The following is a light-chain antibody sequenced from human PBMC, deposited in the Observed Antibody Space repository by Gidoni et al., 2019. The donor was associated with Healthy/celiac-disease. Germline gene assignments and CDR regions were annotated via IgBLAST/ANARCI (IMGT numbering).Light chain of an antibody. V-gene: IGLV2-14*01. CDR1: SSDVGGYNY. CDR3: SSYTSSSTSYV. Sequence: QSALTQPASVSGSPGPSLTISCTGTSSDVGGYNYVSWYQQHPGKASKLMIYDVSNRPSGVSNRFSGSKSGNTASLTISGLQAEDEADYYCSSYTSSSTSYVFGTGTKVTVL. CDR2: DVS. J-gene: IGLJ1*01.